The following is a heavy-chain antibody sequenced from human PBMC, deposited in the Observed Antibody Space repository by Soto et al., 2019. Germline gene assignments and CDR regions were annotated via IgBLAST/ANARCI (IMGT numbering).Heavy chain of an antibody. CDR1: GFSFSRYS. V-gene: IGHV3-30-3*01. CDR2: ISHDGSNK. J-gene: IGHJ6*02. CDR3: ARVQTYGDSPFGMDV. D-gene: IGHD4-17*01. Sequence: QVQLVESGGGVVQPGRSLRLSCVVSGFSFSRYSMHWVRQAPGKGLEWVADISHDGSNKDYADSVKGRLTISGDNSKNTVYLQMNSLRAEDTAVYYCARVQTYGDSPFGMDVWGQGTTVTVSS.